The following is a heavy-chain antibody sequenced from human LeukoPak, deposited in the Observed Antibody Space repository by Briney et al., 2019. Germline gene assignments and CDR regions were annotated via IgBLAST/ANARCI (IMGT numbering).Heavy chain of an antibody. V-gene: IGHV3-23*01. CDR1: GFTFSNYA. D-gene: IGHD1-26*01. CDR3: VRAYTTSGTYSEP. J-gene: IGHJ4*02. Sequence: GGSLRLSCDVSGFTFSNYAMAWVRQAPGKGLDWVSGISDSGGSTYYADSVEGRFTISRDNSKNTVYLQMNSLRAEDTALYYCVRAYTTSGTYSEPWGQGTLVTVSS. CDR2: ISDSGGST.